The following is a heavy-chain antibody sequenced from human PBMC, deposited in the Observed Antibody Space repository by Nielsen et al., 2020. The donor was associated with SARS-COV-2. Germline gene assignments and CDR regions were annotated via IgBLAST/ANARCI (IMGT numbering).Heavy chain of an antibody. CDR3: AKDLLPQQQLATLDWWELPWGFDY. V-gene: IGHV6-1*01. CDR2: TYYRSKWYN. J-gene: IGHJ4*02. Sequence: WIRQSPSRGLEWLGRTYYRSKWYNDYAVSVKSRITINPDTSKNQFSLHLNSVTPEDTAVYYCAKDLLPQQQLATLDWWELPWGFDYWGQGTLVTVSS. D-gene: IGHD1-26*01.